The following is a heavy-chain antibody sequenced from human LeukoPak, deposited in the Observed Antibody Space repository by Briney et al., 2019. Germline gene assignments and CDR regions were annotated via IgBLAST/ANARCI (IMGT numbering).Heavy chain of an antibody. V-gene: IGHV1-69*13. J-gene: IGHJ4*02. CDR1: GGTFSSYA. D-gene: IGHD4-11*01. CDR3: ARDRDSNYGVLYDY. CDR2: IIPIFGTA. Sequence: SVKVSCKASGGTFSSYAISWVRQAPGQGLEWMGGIIPIFGTANYAQKFQGRVTITADESTSTAYMELSSLRSEDMAVYYCARDRDSNYGVLYDYWGQGTLVTVSS.